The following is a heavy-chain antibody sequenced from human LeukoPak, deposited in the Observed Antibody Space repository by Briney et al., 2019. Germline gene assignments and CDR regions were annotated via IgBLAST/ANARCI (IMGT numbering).Heavy chain of an antibody. J-gene: IGHJ4*02. CDR3: GRQGGYNGKYFDY. V-gene: IGHV5-51*01. D-gene: IGHD5-24*01. Sequence: GASLQISCKGSGYSFTSYWIGWVRQLPGKGLEWMGIIYPGDSDTRYSPSFQGQVTISADKSISTAYLQWSSLKSSGTPMYSCGRQGGYNGKYFDYWGQGTLVTVSS. CDR1: GYSFTSYW. CDR2: IYPGDSDT.